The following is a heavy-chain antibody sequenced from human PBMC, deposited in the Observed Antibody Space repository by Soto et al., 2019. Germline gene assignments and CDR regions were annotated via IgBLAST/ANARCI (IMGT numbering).Heavy chain of an antibody. J-gene: IGHJ4*01. Sequence: PGGSLRLSCAASGFTFSSYGMHWVRQAPGKGLEWVAVIWYDGSNKYYADSVKGRFTISRDNSKNTLYLQMNSLRAEDTAVYYCARGADIVVVVAATHFDYWGLRTLVTISS. D-gene: IGHD2-15*01. CDR2: IWYDGSNK. V-gene: IGHV3-33*01. CDR1: GFTFSSYG. CDR3: ARGADIVVVVAATHFDY.